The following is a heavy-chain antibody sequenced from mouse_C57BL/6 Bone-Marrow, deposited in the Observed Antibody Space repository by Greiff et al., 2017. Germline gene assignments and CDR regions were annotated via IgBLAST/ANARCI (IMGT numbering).Heavy chain of an antibody. CDR3: ARWGVSSPFAY. J-gene: IGHJ3*01. Sequence: QVQLLQSGAELARPGASVKLSCKASGYTFTSYGISWVKQSTGQGLEWIGEIYTRSGNTYTNEKFKGKATLTAEKSSSTAYMELRSLTSEASAVYFCARWGVSSPFAYWGQGTLVTVSA. V-gene: IGHV1-81*01. D-gene: IGHD1-1*01. CDR2: IYTRSGNT. CDR1: GYTFTSYG.